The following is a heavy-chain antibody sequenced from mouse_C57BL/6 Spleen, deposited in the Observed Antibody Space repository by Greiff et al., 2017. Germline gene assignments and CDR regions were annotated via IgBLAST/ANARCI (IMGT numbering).Heavy chain of an antibody. J-gene: IGHJ2*01. V-gene: IGHV3-6*01. CDR2: ISYDGSN. CDR1: GYSITSGYY. D-gene: IGHD4-1*01. CDR3: ARDTGLDY. Sequence: VQLKESGPGLVKPSQSLSLTCSVTGYSITSGYYWNWIRQFPGNKLEWMGYISYDGSNNYNPSLKNRISITRDTSKNQFFLKLNSVTTEDTATYYCARDTGLDYWGQGTTLTVSS.